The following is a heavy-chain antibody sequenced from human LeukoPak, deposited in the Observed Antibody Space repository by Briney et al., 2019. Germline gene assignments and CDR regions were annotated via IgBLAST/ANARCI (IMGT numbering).Heavy chain of an antibody. Sequence: SETLSLTCTVSGGAIRSHYGNWIRQPAGKGLEWIGRIFSSGYTNDNPFLKSRITMSVDMSKNQFSLRLNSVTAADTAVYYCARGEHSVDSWGQGMLVTVSS. J-gene: IGHJ4*02. CDR3: ARGEHSVDS. D-gene: IGHD1/OR15-1a*01. CDR2: IFSSGYT. V-gene: IGHV4-4*07. CDR1: GGAIRSHY.